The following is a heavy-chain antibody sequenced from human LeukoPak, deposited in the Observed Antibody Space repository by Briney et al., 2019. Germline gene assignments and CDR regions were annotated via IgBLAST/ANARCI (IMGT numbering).Heavy chain of an antibody. Sequence: ASVKVSCKVSGYTLTELSMHWVRQAPGQGLEWMGWINPNSGGTNYAQKFQGWVTMTRDTSISTAYMELSRLRSDDTAVYYCAREILTEDLGLFDYWGQGTLVTVSS. CDR1: GYTLTELS. J-gene: IGHJ4*02. CDR3: AREILTEDLGLFDY. V-gene: IGHV1-2*04. CDR2: INPNSGGT. D-gene: IGHD7-27*01.